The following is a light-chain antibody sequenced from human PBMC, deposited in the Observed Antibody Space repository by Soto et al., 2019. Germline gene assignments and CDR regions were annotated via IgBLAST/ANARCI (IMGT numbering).Light chain of an antibody. V-gene: IGLV2-8*01. Sequence: SLLTPPPSASGSPGQSVTISCTGTSSYVGGYNYVSWYQQHPGKAPKLMIYEVSERPSGVPDRFSGSKSSNTASLTVSGRQAQDAADYYRSTYAGSNNLDFGTGTTVTAL. CDR1: SSYVGGYNY. CDR2: EVS. CDR3: STYAGSNNLD. J-gene: IGLJ1*01.